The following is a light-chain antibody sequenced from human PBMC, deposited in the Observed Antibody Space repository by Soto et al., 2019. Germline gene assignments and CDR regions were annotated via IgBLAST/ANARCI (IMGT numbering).Light chain of an antibody. CDR3: QQYINRLT. CDR2: GAS. J-gene: IGKJ4*01. CDR1: QSVSSTY. V-gene: IGKV3-15*01. Sequence: EIVLTQSPATLSSFPGDRVTLSCRASQSVSSTYLAWYQQKPGQAPRLLIYGASTRATGIPARFSGSGSGTEFTLTISSLQSEDFAVYYCQQYINRLTFGGGTKVDIK.